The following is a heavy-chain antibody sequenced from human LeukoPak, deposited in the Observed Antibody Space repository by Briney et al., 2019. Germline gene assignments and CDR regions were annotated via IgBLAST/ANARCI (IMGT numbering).Heavy chain of an antibody. CDR1: GGTFSSYA. J-gene: IGHJ6*04. CDR2: IIPIFGTA. CDR3: ARVVLERRYYYYGMDV. D-gene: IGHD1-1*01. V-gene: IGHV1-69*13. Sequence: SVKVSCKASGGTFSSYAISWVRQAPGQGLEWMGGIIPIFGTANYAQKFQGRVTITADESTSTAYMELSSLRSEDTAVYYCARVVLERRYYYYGMDVWGKGPRSPSPQ.